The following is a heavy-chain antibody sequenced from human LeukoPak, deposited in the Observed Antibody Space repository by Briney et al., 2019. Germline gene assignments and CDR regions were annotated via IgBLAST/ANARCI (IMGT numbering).Heavy chain of an antibody. CDR2: ISPYNGNT. CDR1: GYDFTSVG. Sequence: ASLKVSCKASGYDFTSVGITWVRQAPGQGLEWMGWISPYNGNTRYVQKLQGRVTMTTDTFTSTDYMELRSLRFDDTAVYYCARAGSGSGWYFDYWGQGTLVTVSA. D-gene: IGHD6-19*01. CDR3: ARAGSGSGWYFDY. V-gene: IGHV1-18*01. J-gene: IGHJ4*02.